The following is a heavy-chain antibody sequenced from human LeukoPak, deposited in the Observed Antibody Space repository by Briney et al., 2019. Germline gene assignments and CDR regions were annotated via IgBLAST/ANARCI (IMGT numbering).Heavy chain of an antibody. V-gene: IGHV3-23*01. D-gene: IGHD2-8*01. CDR3: AKGVYAIRPHCFDY. J-gene: IGHJ4*02. CDR1: GFILSSYW. Sequence: GGSLRLSCTGSGFILSSYWMSWVRQAPGKGLEWVSAISGSGGSTYYADSVKGRFTISRDNSKNTLYLQMNSLRAEDTAVYYCAKGVYAIRPHCFDYWGQGTLVTVSS. CDR2: ISGSGGST.